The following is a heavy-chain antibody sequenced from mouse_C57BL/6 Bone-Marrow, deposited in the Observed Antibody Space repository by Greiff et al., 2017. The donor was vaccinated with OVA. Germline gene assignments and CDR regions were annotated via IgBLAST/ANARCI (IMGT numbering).Heavy chain of an antibody. CDR2: IDPENGDT. V-gene: IGHV14-4*01. CDR3: TTPLYYYGSSPFAY. CDR1: GFNIKDDY. J-gene: IGHJ3*01. D-gene: IGHD1-1*01. Sequence: EVKLQESGAELVRPGASVKLSCTASGFNIKDDYMHWVKQRPEQGLEWIGWIDPENGDTEYASKFQGKATITADTSSNTAYLQLSSLTSEDTAVYYCTTPLYYYGSSPFAYWGQGTLVTVSA.